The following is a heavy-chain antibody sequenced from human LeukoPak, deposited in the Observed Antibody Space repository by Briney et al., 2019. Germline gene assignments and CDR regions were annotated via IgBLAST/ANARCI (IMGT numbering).Heavy chain of an antibody. Sequence: GGSLRLSCAASGFTVSSNYMSWVRQSPGKGLEWVSVIYSGGSTDYADSVKGRFTVSRGNSKNTLYLQMNSLRAEDTAVYYCARDSPDCWGQGTLVTVSS. V-gene: IGHV3-66*01. J-gene: IGHJ4*02. CDR3: ARDSPDC. CDR2: IYSGGST. CDR1: GFTVSSNY.